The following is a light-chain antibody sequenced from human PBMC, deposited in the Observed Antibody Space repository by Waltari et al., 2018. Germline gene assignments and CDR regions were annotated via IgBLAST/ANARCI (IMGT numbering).Light chain of an antibody. J-gene: IGKJ4*01. CDR2: WAS. CDR3: QQYYGAPLT. CDR1: QSVLSSSNSKNF. Sequence: DFVMTQSPDSLAVSLGERAPINCKSSQSVLSSSNSKNFLAWFQQRPGQPPKLLIYWASTRESGVPDRFSGSGSGTDFTLTISTLQAEDVAVYYCQQYYGAPLTFGGGTKVEIK. V-gene: IGKV4-1*01.